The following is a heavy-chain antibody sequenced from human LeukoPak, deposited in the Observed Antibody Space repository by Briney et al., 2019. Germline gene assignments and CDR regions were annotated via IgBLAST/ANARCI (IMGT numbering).Heavy chain of an antibody. Sequence: GGSLRLSCAASGFTFSSYGMHWVRHAPGKGKEWVAFIRYDRSNKYYEDSVKGRFTISRENSKNTLYLQMNSLRAEDTAVYYCARDKDWQQLVLGGFDYWGQGTLVTVSS. D-gene: IGHD6-13*01. CDR2: IRYDRSNK. CDR3: ARDKDWQQLVLGGFDY. V-gene: IGHV3-30*02. CDR1: GFTFSSYG. J-gene: IGHJ4*02.